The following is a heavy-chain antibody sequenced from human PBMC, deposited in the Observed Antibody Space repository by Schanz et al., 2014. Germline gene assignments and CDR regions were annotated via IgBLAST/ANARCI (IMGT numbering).Heavy chain of an antibody. J-gene: IGHJ5*02. D-gene: IGHD2-2*02. CDR2: IYSGGDT. V-gene: IGHV3-66*01. Sequence: EVQLVESGGGLVQPGGSLRLSCAASGFSVSSNFMTWVRQAPGKGLEWVSLIYSGGDTNYAGSVKGRFTISRDDSKNTLYLQMNSLKSEDTAVYYCTSMATIPRNWFDPWGQGTLVTVSS. CDR3: TSMATIPRNWFDP. CDR1: GFSVSSNF.